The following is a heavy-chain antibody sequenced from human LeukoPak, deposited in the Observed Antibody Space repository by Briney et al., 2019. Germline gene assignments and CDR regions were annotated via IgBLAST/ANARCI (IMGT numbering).Heavy chain of an antibody. J-gene: IGHJ5*02. CDR1: GFTFSSYA. D-gene: IGHD6-13*01. V-gene: IGHV3-64*01. CDR3: ARDKWAAAGNGTLFDP. Sequence: GGSLRLSCAASGFTFSSYAMHWVRQAPGKGLEYVSAISSNGGSTYYANSVKGRFTISRDNSKNTLYLQMGSLRAEDMAVYYCARDKWAAAGNGTLFDPWGQGTLVTVSS. CDR2: ISSNGGST.